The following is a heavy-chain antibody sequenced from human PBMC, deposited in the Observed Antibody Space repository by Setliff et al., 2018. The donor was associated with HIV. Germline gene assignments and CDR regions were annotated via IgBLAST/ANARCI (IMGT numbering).Heavy chain of an antibody. CDR1: GGSISSYY. CDR2: IYTSGST. D-gene: IGHD3-22*01. Sequence: PSETLSLTCTVSGGSISSYYWSWIRQPAGKGLEWIGRIYTSGSTNYNPSLKSRVTISVDTSRNQFSLKLGSVTAADTAMYYCARLRITMIMMLNYFDYWGQGTLVTVSS. CDR3: ARLRITMIMMLNYFDY. J-gene: IGHJ4*02. V-gene: IGHV4-4*07.